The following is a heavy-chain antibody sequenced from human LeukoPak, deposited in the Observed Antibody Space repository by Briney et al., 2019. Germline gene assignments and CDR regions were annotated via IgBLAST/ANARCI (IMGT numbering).Heavy chain of an antibody. CDR1: GGTFSSYA. CDR2: IIPILGIA. D-gene: IGHD5-12*01. Sequence: ASVKVSCKASGGTFSSYAIGWVRQAPGRGLEWMGRIIPILGIANYAQKFQGRVTITADKSTSTAYMELSSLRSEDTAVYYCARHLKNLRFDYYYGMDVWGQGTTVTVSS. CDR3: ARHLKNLRFDYYYGMDV. V-gene: IGHV1-69*04. J-gene: IGHJ6*02.